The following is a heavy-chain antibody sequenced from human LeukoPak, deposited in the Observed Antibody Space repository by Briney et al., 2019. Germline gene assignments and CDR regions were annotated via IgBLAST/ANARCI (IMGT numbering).Heavy chain of an antibody. J-gene: IGHJ6*02. CDR3: ANRGLFDYYYGMDV. V-gene: IGHV3-23*01. CDR1: GFTFSSYA. CDR2: ISSSSVIT. Sequence: GGSLRLSCAASGFTFSSYAMSWVRQAPGKGLEWVSGISSSSVITYYADSVKGRFTISRDNSKNTLYLQMNSLRAEDTAVYYCANRGLFDYYYGMDVWGQGTTVTVSS. D-gene: IGHD2-21*01.